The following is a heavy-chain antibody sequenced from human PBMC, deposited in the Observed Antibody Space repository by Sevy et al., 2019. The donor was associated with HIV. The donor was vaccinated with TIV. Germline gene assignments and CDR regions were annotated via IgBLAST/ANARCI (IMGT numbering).Heavy chain of an antibody. CDR3: VGEDNNAPRTLLSFDI. CDR1: GYIFSDYN. Sequence: ASVKVSCKTTGYIFSDYNMHWVRQAPGQGLEWMALINPNSGVTIYAQKFRGRVSLTRDTSMSTADMELSALTSDDTAVYYCVGEDNNAPRTLLSFDIWGQGTMVTVSS. CDR2: INPNSGVT. V-gene: IGHV1-2*06. D-gene: IGHD1-20*01. J-gene: IGHJ3*02.